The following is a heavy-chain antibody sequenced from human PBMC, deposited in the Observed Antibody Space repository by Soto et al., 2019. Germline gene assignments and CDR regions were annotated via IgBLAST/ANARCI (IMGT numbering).Heavy chain of an antibody. CDR1: GFTFSSYA. CDR3: ARPLNYDFWSSDDAFDI. Sequence: GGSLRLSCAASGFTFSSYAMHWVRQAPGKGLEWVAVISYDGSNKYYADSVKGRFTISRDNSKNTLYLQMNSLRAEDTAVYYCARPLNYDFWSSDDAFDIWGQGTMVTVSS. D-gene: IGHD3-3*01. V-gene: IGHV3-30-3*01. CDR2: ISYDGSNK. J-gene: IGHJ3*02.